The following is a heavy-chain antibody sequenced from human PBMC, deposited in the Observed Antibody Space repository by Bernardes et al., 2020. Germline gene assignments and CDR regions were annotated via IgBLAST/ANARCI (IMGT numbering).Heavy chain of an antibody. D-gene: IGHD5-18*01. CDR1: GGSISSNSYY. V-gene: IGHV4-39*01. J-gene: IGHJ4*02. CDR2: IYYSGST. Sequence: WECLRLTCTVSGGSISSNSYYWGWLRQPNGKGLEWIGSIYYSGSTYYNPSLKSRVTISVDTSKNQFSLKLSSVTAADTAVYYCARGRSRATWIQLWFSPPFDYWGQGTLVTVSS. CDR3: ARGRSRATWIQLWFSPPFDY.